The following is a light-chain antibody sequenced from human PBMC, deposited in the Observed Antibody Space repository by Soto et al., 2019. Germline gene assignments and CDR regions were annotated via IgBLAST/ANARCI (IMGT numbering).Light chain of an antibody. CDR1: QSVSSN. CDR3: QQYNDWPPLT. J-gene: IGKJ3*01. Sequence: EIVMTQSPATLSVSPGESATLSCRASQSVSSNLAWYQQKPGQAPRLLIYGASTRATGISARFSGSGSGTEFTLTISSLQSEDFAVYYCQQYNDWPPLTFGPGTKVDIK. CDR2: GAS. V-gene: IGKV3-15*01.